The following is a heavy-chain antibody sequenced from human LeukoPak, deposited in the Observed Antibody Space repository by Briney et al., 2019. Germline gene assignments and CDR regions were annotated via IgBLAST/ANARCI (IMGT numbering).Heavy chain of an antibody. D-gene: IGHD5-18*01. V-gene: IGHV3-9*01. CDR2: ISWNSGSI. J-gene: IGHJ5*02. CDR3: AKGARIQLWHNWFDP. CDR1: GFTFDDYA. Sequence: GRSLRLSCAASGFTFDDYAMHWVRQAPGKGLEWVSGISWNSGSIGYADSVKGRFTISRDNAKNSLYLQMNSLRAEDTALYYCAKGARIQLWHNWFDPWGQGTLVTASS.